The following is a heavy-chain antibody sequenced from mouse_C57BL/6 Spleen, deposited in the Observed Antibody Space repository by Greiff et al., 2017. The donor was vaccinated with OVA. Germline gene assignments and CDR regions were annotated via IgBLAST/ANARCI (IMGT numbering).Heavy chain of an antibody. D-gene: IGHD2-5*01. CDR3: ARSSDYSNSG. Sequence: QVQLQQSGAELVRPGTSVKLSCKASGYTFTSYWMHWVKQRPGQGLEWIGVIDPSDSYTNYNQKFKGKATLTVDTSSSTAYMQLSSLTSEDSAVYYCARSSDYSNSGWGQGTLVTVSA. J-gene: IGHJ3*01. V-gene: IGHV1-59*01. CDR2: IDPSDSYT. CDR1: GYTFTSYW.